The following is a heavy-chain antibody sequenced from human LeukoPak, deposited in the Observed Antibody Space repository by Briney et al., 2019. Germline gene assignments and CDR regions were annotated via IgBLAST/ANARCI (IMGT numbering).Heavy chain of an antibody. D-gene: IGHD4-17*01. CDR3: ARERTTETTWGYFDY. CDR1: GGSFNDYA. CDR2: IIPLFGTP. V-gene: IGHV1-69*05. Sequence: SVKVSCKASGGSFNDYAFSWVRQAPGQRLEWMGGIIPLFGTPIYAQQFQGRFTITTDESTGTAYMELSSLTSEDTAVYYCARERTTETTWGYFDYWGQGTLVTVSS. J-gene: IGHJ4*02.